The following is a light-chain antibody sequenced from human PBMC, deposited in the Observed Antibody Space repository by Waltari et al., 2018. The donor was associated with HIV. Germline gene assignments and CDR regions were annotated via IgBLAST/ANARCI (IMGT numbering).Light chain of an antibody. J-gene: IGKJ3*01. CDR3: QQYNSYSPGFT. CDR1: QSISSW. CDR2: KAS. Sequence: DIQMTQSPSTLSASVGDRVTITCRASQSISSWLAWYQQKAGKAPKLLIYKASSLESGVPSRFSGSGSGTEFTLTISSLQPDDFATYYCQQYNSYSPGFTFGPGTKVDIK. V-gene: IGKV1-5*03.